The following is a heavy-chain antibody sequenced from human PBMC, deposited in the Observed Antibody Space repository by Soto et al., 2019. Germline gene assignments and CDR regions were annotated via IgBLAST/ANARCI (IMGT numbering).Heavy chain of an antibody. CDR2: ISGSGGNT. J-gene: IGHJ6*02. Sequence: GGSLRLSCAASGFTFSSYAMSWVRQAPERGLEWVSAISGSGGNTYYADSVKGRFTISRDNSMDTLYLQMTSLRAEDTAIYYCAKDRRSHTYYYYGMDVWAQGTTVTVSS. V-gene: IGHV3-23*01. CDR3: AKDRRSHTYYYYGMDV. CDR1: GFTFSSYA.